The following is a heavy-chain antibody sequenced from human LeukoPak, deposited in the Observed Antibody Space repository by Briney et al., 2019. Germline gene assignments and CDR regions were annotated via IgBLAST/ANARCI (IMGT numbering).Heavy chain of an antibody. D-gene: IGHD6-19*01. J-gene: IGHJ4*02. Sequence: PSETLSLTCIVPGVSVSRTYWSWVRQPPGKGLEWIGYIYNSGSTNYNPSLKSRVTISIDTSKNQFSLKLSSVTAADTAVYYCAQSTGWPGFDFWGQGTLVTVSS. CDR3: AQSTGWPGFDF. CDR2: IYNSGST. CDR1: GVSVSRTY. V-gene: IGHV4-59*08.